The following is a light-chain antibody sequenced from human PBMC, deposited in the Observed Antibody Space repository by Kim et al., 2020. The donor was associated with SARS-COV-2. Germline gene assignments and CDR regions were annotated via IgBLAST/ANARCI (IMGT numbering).Light chain of an antibody. CDR1: SGDVGGYNY. J-gene: IGLJ3*02. CDR3: CSYAGSYTWV. Sequence: QSALTQPRSVSGSPGQSITISCTETSGDVGGYNYVSWYQQHQGKAPKLMIFDVTKRPSGVPDRFSGSKSGNTAYLTISGLQAEDEADYHCCSYAGSYTWVFGGGTQLTV. CDR2: DVT. V-gene: IGLV2-11*01.